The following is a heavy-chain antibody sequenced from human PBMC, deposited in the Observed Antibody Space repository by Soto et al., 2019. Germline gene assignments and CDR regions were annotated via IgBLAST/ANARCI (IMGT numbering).Heavy chain of an antibody. J-gene: IGHJ4*02. CDR1: GGSISSYY. Sequence: SETLSLTCPVSGGSISSYYWSWIRQPPGKGLEWIGYIYYSASTNYNPSLKSRVTISVDTSKNQFSLKLSSVTAADTAVYYCARGGIAVAVPFYWGQGTLVTVSS. D-gene: IGHD6-19*01. CDR3: ARGGIAVAVPFY. V-gene: IGHV4-59*01. CDR2: IYYSAST.